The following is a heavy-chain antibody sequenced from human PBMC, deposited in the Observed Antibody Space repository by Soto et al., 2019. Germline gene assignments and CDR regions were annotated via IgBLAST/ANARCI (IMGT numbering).Heavy chain of an antibody. CDR3: AKRRGAGGHFDY. J-gene: IGHJ4*02. CDR1: GFTFSSYA. CDR2: VSIGGST. V-gene: IGHV3-23*01. D-gene: IGHD2-15*01. Sequence: GGSLRLSCAASGFTFSSYAMGWVRQGPGKGLEWVAVVSIGGSTHYADSVRGRFTISRDNSKNTLSLQMNSLTAEDTAVYFCAKRRGAGGHFDYWGQGVLVTVPQ.